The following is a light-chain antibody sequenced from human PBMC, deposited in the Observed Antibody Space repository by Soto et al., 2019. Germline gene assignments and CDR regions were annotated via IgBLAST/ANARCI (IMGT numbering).Light chain of an antibody. Sequence: DIQMTQSPSSLSASVGDRVTITCRASQSISSYLNWYQQKPGKAPKLLIYAASSLQSGVPSRFSGSGSGTDFTLTISSLQPEDFAVYYCQQYDNWPLTFGGGTRWIS. J-gene: IGKJ4*01. CDR1: QSISSY. CDR2: AAS. CDR3: QQYDNWPLT. V-gene: IGKV1-39*01.